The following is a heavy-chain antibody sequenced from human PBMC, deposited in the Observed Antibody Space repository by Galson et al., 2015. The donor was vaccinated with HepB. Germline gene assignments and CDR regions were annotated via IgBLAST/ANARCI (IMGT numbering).Heavy chain of an antibody. V-gene: IGHV1-69*04. CDR2: IIPILGIA. J-gene: IGHJ3*02. Sequence: SVKVSCKASGGTFSSYAISWVRQAPGQGLEWMGRIIPILGIANYAQKFQGRVTITADKSTSTAYMELSSLRSEDTAVYYCATHSSRITMIVVAPTGGAFDIWGQGTMVTVSS. D-gene: IGHD3-22*01. CDR3: ATHSSRITMIVVAPTGGAFDI. CDR1: GGTFSSYA.